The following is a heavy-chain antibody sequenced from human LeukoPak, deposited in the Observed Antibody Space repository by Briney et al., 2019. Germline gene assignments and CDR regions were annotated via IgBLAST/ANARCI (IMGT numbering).Heavy chain of an antibody. V-gene: IGHV4-61*01. D-gene: IGHD2-2*01. CDR2: IYYSGST. CDR1: GGSVSSGSYY. Sequence: SETLSLTCTVSGGSVSSGSYYWSWIRQPPGKGLEWIGYIYYSGSTNYNPSLKSRVTISVDTSKNQFSLKLSSVTAADTAVYYCARDSETPYCSSTSRYGLDWGQGTLVTVSS. CDR3: ARDSETPYCSSTSRYGLD. J-gene: IGHJ4*02.